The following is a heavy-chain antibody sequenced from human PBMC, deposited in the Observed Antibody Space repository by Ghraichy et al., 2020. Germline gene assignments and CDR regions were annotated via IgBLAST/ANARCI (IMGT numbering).Heavy chain of an antibody. CDR2: ISGFNGIT. J-gene: IGHJ4*02. D-gene: IGHD3-10*01. CDR3: ARGGQVHLVLYY. Sequence: ASVKVSCKASGYMFSTYAIGWVRQAPGQGLEWMGWISGFNGITNFAQKFQGRATMTTDTSTSTAYMELRSLRSDDTAVYYCARGGQVHLVLYYWGQGPLVTVSS. CDR1: GYMFSTYA. V-gene: IGHV1-18*04.